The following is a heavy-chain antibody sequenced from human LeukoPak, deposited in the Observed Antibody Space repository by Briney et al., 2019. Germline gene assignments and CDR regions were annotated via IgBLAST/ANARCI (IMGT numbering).Heavy chain of an antibody. D-gene: IGHD3-3*01. Sequence: SETLSLTCTVSGGSFSSYYWSWIRQPPGKGPEWIGFIDYSGSTNYNPSLKSRVTISVDTSKNQFSLKLSSVTAADTAVYYCARHKDYDFWSGYYAVGDDAFDIWGQGTMVTVSS. CDR1: GGSFSSYY. CDR2: IDYSGST. CDR3: ARHKDYDFWSGYYAVGDDAFDI. V-gene: IGHV4-59*08. J-gene: IGHJ3*02.